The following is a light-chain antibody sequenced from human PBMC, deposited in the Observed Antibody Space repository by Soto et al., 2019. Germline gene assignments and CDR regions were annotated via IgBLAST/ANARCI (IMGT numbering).Light chain of an antibody. CDR3: CSYAGSSNFV. J-gene: IGLJ3*02. V-gene: IGLV2-23*03. Sequence: QSVLTQPASVSGSPGQSITISCTGTSSDVGSYNLVSWYQQHPGKAPKLMIYEGSKRPSGVSNRFSGSKSGNTASLTISGLHAEDDADYYCCSYAGSSNFVFGGGTKLTVL. CDR1: SSDVGSYNL. CDR2: EGS.